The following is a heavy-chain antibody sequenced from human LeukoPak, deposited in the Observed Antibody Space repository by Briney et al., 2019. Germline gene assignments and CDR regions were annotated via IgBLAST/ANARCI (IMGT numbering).Heavy chain of an antibody. J-gene: IGHJ6*03. Sequence: GGSLRLSCAASGFTFNNAWMSWVRQAPGKGLEWVGRSKSKTDGGTTDYAVPVKGRFTISRDEPKNTLYLQMNSLKTEDTAVYYCTANWNDLVANYYYYMDVWGKGTTVTVSS. CDR2: SKSKTDGGTT. CDR3: TANWNDLVANYYYYMDV. CDR1: GFTFNNAW. V-gene: IGHV3-15*01. D-gene: IGHD1-1*01.